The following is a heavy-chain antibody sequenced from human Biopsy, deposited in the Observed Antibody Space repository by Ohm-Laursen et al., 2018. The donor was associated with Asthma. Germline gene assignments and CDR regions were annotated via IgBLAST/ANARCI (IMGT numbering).Heavy chain of an antibody. CDR1: GFTFSDYY. CDR2: ISTGGTTI. V-gene: IGHV3-11*01. Sequence: SLRLSCTASGFTFSDYYMSWIRQAPGKGLEWVSYISTGGTTINYADSVKGRFTVSRDDGNNSVYLQMNSLRAEDTAVYYCARKVSFDVWGHGTQVIVSS. CDR3: ARKVSFDV. D-gene: IGHD2-8*01. J-gene: IGHJ3*01.